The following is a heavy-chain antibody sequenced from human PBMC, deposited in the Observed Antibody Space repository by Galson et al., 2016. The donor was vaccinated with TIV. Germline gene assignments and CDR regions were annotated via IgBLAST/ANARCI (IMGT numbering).Heavy chain of an antibody. D-gene: IGHD3-10*01. CDR3: ATCISGPTLALYYHGMDV. CDR1: GFTLSRYG. J-gene: IGHJ6*02. CDR2: ISSDGTNK. V-gene: IGHV3-30-3*01. Sequence: SLRLSCAASGFTLSRYGMNWVRQAPGKGLEWVSLISSDGTNKYYADSVKGRFTISRDNSKNTVHLEMDSLRPEDTAMYFCATCISGPTLALYYHGMDVWGQGTTVTVSS.